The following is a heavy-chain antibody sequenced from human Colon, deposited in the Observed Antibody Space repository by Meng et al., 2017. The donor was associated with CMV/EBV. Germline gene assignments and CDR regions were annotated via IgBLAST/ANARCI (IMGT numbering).Heavy chain of an antibody. Sequence: STNYMNWVRRAPGKGLEWVSVITGSGNTHYADSVKDRLIISRDTSKNMINLQMNNLRGEDAAVYYCAREPGHCSSTSCYTEGYYFDTWGQGTMVTVSS. D-gene: IGHD2-2*02. V-gene: IGHV3-66*03. CDR3: AREPGHCSSTSCYTEGYYFDT. CDR2: ITGSGNT. CDR1: STNY. J-gene: IGHJ4*02.